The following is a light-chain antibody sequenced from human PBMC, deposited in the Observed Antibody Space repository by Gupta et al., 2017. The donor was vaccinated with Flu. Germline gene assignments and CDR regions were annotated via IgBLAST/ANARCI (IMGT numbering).Light chain of an antibody. J-gene: IGKJ2*01. CDR3: RQEDSSPNT. V-gene: IGKV4-1*01. Sequence: DIVMTQSPDSLAVSLGERATFKCKSSQSVLYSTDNKNYLAWYQQKPGQPPKLLIHGASTRKSGVPGSFSGSGSGTDFTLTISSLQAEDVAVYFCRQEDSSPNTFGQGTKLEIK. CDR2: GAS. CDR1: QSVLYSTDNKNY.